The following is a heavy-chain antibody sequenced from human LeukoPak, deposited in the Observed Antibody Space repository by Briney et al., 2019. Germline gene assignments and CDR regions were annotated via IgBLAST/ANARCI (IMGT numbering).Heavy chain of an antibody. CDR1: GYSFTSYW. J-gene: IGHJ3*02. Sequence: GESLKISCKGSGYSFTSYWIGWVRQMPGKGLEWMGIIYPGDSDTRYSPSFQGQVTISADKSISTAYPQWSSLKASDTAMYYCARPSSGYYYKDAFDIWGRGTMVTVSS. CDR3: ARPSSGYYYKDAFDI. D-gene: IGHD3-22*01. V-gene: IGHV5-51*01. CDR2: IYPGDSDT.